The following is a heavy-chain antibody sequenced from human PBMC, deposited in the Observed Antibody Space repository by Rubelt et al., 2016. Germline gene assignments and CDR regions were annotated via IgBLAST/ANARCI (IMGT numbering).Heavy chain of an antibody. Sequence: QVQLQESAPGLVKPSQTLSLTCTVSGGSISSDGYYWTWIRQHPGKGLEWIGYIYYSGSTYYNPSLKSRVTISVDTSKNQFSLKVYSVTAAETAVYYCARTYRYYSDYWGQGTLVTVSS. V-gene: IGHV4-31*03. CDR1: GGSISSDGYY. D-gene: IGHD1-26*01. J-gene: IGHJ4*02. CDR2: IYYSGST. CDR3: ARTYRYYSDY.